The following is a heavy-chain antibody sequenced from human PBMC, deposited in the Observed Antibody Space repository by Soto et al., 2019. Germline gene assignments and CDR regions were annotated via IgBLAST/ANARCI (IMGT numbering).Heavy chain of an antibody. CDR2: MNPNSGNT. V-gene: IGHV1-8*01. CDR1: GYTFTSYD. Sequence: GASVKVSCKASGYTFTSYDINWVRQATGQGLERMEWMNPNSGNTGYAQKFQGRVTMTRNTSISTAYMELSSLRSEDTAVYYCARGPPRLGGYCSSTSCYGAIAGNDYWGQGALVTVSS. J-gene: IGHJ4*02. D-gene: IGHD2-2*01. CDR3: ARGPPRLGGYCSSTSCYGAIAGNDY.